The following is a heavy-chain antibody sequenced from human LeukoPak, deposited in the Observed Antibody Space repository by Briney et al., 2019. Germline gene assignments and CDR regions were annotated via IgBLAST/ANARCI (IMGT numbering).Heavy chain of an antibody. CDR3: ARGGNAWSWYLGL. J-gene: IGHJ2*01. Sequence: SETLSLTCTVSGYSISSGYYWGWIRQPPGKGLEWIGSIYHSGSTNYNPSLKSRVTISVDTSKNQFSMKLSSVTAADTAVYYCARGGNAWSWYLGLWGRGTLVTVSS. CDR1: GYSISSGYY. D-gene: IGHD6-19*01. CDR2: IYHSGST. V-gene: IGHV4-38-2*02.